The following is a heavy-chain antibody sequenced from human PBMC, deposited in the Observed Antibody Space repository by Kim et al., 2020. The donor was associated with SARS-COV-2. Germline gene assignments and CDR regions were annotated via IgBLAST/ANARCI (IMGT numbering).Heavy chain of an antibody. CDR3: ARVVGLWIGRDEDWFDP. Sequence: SETLSLICTVSGDSVSNPNHFWSWSRQSPGKGLEWIGDIKYSGGTKYSPSLKSRVTISLDTSKNQFSLTLNSVTAADTALYYCARVVGLWIGRDEDWFDPWGQGALVTVSS. V-gene: IGHV4-61*01. CDR2: IKYSGGT. D-gene: IGHD2-2*03. CDR1: GDSVSNPNHF. J-gene: IGHJ5*02.